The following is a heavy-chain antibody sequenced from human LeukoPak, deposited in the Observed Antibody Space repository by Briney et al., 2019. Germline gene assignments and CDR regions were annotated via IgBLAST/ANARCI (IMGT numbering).Heavy chain of an antibody. CDR3: AREGIVVVPAAETEFDY. CDR1: GFTFSSYG. D-gene: IGHD2-2*01. V-gene: IGHV3-33*01. J-gene: IGHJ4*02. CDR2: IWYDGSNK. Sequence: PGGSLRLFCAASGFTFSSYGMHWVRQAPGKGLEWVAVIWYDGSNKYYADSVKGRFTISRDNSKNTLYLQMNSLRAEDTAVYYCAREGIVVVPAAETEFDYWGQGTLVTVSS.